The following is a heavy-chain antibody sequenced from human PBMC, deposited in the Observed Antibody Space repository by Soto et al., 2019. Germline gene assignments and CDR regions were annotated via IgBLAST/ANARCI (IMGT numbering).Heavy chain of an antibody. J-gene: IGHJ6*03. D-gene: IGHD3-3*01. Sequence: SETLSLTCTVSGGSISSGGYYWSWIRQHPGKGLEWIGYIYYSGSTYYNPSLKSRVTISVDTSKNQFSLKLSSVTAADTAVYYCARGIIEDDFWSGYYKDYMDVWGKGTTVTVSS. CDR3: ARGIIEDDFWSGYYKDYMDV. V-gene: IGHV4-31*03. CDR2: IYYSGST. CDR1: GGSISSGGYY.